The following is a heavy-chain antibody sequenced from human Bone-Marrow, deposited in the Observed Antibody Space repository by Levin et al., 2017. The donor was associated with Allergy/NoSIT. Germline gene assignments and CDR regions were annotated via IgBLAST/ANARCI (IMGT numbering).Heavy chain of an antibody. CDR1: GFTFSSYA. Sequence: TGGSLRLSCAASGFTFSSYAVSWVRQAPGKGLEWVSAISGSGGSTYYADSVKGRFTISRDNSKNTLYLQMNSLRAEDTAVYYCAKAPKWSQLQGGMDVWGQGTTVTVSS. D-gene: IGHD2-15*01. J-gene: IGHJ6*02. CDR2: ISGSGGST. V-gene: IGHV3-23*01. CDR3: AKAPKWSQLQGGMDV.